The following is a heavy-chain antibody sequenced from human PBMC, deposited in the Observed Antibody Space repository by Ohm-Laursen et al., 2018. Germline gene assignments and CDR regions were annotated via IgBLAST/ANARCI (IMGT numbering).Heavy chain of an antibody. CDR2: ITDSSSTT. CDR1: GFTFSNSD. CDR3: ARGPPFYCTGGSCYSHYFHY. Sequence: SLRLSCAASGFTFSNSDMNWVRQAPGKGLEWISYITDSSSTTYYADSVKGRFTISRDNAKDMLYLQMNGLRVEDTAVYYCARGPPFYCTGGSCYSHYFHYWGQGTLVTASS. D-gene: IGHD2-15*01. V-gene: IGHV3-48*01. J-gene: IGHJ4*02.